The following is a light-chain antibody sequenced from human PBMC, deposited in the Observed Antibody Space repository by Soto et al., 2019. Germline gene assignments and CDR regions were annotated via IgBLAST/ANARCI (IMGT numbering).Light chain of an antibody. J-gene: IGKJ2*01. V-gene: IGKV1-39*01. CDR2: RAS. Sequence: DLQMTQSPSSLSASVEDSVTITCRATQDISTFLNWYQQRPGKAPNVLIYRASTLQGDVPSRFSGSGSGTDFTLTISGLPPEDFAIYYCQQSYSTPFTFGQGTQVEV. CDR1: QDISTF. CDR3: QQSYSTPFT.